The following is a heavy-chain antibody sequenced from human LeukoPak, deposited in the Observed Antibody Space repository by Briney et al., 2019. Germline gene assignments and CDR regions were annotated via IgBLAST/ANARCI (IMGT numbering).Heavy chain of an antibody. D-gene: IGHD3-10*01. Sequence: GGSLRLSCAASGFTFSSYSMNWVRQAPGKGLEWVSSISSSSSYIYYADSVKGRFTISRDNAKNSLYLQMNGLRGEDTAVYYCAKYGLGTHTSFEYWGQGTLVTVSS. CDR3: AKYGLGTHTSFEY. V-gene: IGHV3-21*01. CDR1: GFTFSSYS. J-gene: IGHJ4*02. CDR2: ISSSSSYI.